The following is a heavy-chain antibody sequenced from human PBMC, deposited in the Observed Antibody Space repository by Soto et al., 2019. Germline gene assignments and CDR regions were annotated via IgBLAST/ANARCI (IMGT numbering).Heavy chain of an antibody. CDR3: AKDRDYDKGLAYYFDY. V-gene: IGHV3-23*01. Sequence: GGSLRLSCAASGFTFSSYAMSWVRQAPGKGLEWVSAISGSGGSTYYADSVEGRFTISRDNSKNTLYLQMNSLRAEDTAVYYCAKDRDYDKGLAYYFDYWGQGTLVTVSS. CDR1: GFTFSSYA. D-gene: IGHD3-22*01. CDR2: ISGSGGST. J-gene: IGHJ4*02.